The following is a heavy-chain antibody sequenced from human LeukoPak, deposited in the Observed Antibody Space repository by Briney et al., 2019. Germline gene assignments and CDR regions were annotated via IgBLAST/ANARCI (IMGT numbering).Heavy chain of an antibody. CDR2: INHSGST. CDR1: GGSLSTYY. CDR3: TRNGPDYSN. V-gene: IGHV4-34*01. D-gene: IGHD4-11*01. J-gene: IGHJ4*02. Sequence: SEALSLTRAVYGGSLSTYYWTWIRQPPGKGLEWIGEINHSGSTNYNPSLKRRVTISVDTSKNQFSLKLSSVTAADTAVYYCTRNGPDYSNWGQGTLVTVSS.